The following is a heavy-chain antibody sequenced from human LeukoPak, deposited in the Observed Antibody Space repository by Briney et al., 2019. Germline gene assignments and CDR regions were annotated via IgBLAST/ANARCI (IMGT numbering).Heavy chain of an antibody. D-gene: IGHD3-3*01. V-gene: IGHV1-18*01. Sequence: ASVKVSCKAYGFTFTNYGVTWVRQAPGQGLEWMGWISAYNGDTKYVKQLQGRVTMTTDTSTSTAYMELRSLRSDDTAVYYCARGITIFGVVIHYWGQGTLVTVSS. CDR2: ISAYNGDT. CDR3: ARGITIFGVVIHY. CDR1: GFTFTNYG. J-gene: IGHJ4*02.